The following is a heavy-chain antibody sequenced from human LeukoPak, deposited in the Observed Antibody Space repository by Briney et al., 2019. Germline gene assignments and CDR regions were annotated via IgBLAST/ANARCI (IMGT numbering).Heavy chain of an antibody. V-gene: IGHV3-30*18. Sequence: GGSLRLSCAASGFTFSSYGMHWVRRAPGKGLEWVAVISYDGSNKYYADSVKGRFTISRDNSKNTLYLQMNSLRAEDTAVYYCAKGQVVVVEPDAFDIWGQGTMVTVSS. CDR3: AKGQVVVVEPDAFDI. CDR1: GFTFSSYG. J-gene: IGHJ3*02. CDR2: ISYDGSNK. D-gene: IGHD2-15*01.